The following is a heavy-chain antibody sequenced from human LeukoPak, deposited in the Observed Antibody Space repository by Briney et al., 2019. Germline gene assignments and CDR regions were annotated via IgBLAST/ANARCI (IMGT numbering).Heavy chain of an antibody. Sequence: ASVKVSCKASGYTFTSYDINWVRQATGQGLEWMGWMNPNSGNTGYAQKLQGRVTMTTDTSTSTAYMELRSLRSDDTAVYYCAMTLGVIHYWGQGTLVTVSS. CDR3: AMTLGVIHY. CDR2: MNPNSGNT. CDR1: GYTFTSYD. V-gene: IGHV1-8*02. J-gene: IGHJ4*02. D-gene: IGHD3-10*01.